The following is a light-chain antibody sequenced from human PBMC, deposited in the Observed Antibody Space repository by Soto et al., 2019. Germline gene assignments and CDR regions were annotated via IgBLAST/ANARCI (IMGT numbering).Light chain of an antibody. CDR1: QGIGTY. V-gene: IGKV1-9*01. CDR3: QQVDSYPRT. CDR2: ASY. J-gene: IGKJ1*01. Sequence: IKLTQSPSSLSASVGARVTVTGRASQGIGTYLVWYQQKSGKAPTVLIYASYTLQTGVTSRFSGSGSGTDFSLTISSLHPEDVATYYCQQVDSYPRTFGQGTKVDIK.